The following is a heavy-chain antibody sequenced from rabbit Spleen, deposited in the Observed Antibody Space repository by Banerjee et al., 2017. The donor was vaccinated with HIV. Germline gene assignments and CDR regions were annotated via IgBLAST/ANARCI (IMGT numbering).Heavy chain of an antibody. J-gene: IGHJ6*01. CDR3: ARDAGTSFSTYGMDL. CDR2: ICAGSSGDT. D-gene: IGHD8-1*01. Sequence: QSLEESGGDLVKPGASLTLTCTASGFSFSNNYYMCWVRQAPGKGLEWIACICAGSSGDTDYANWPKGRFTISKASSTTVTLQMTGLTAADTATYFCARDAGTSFSTYGMDLWGPGTLVTVS. CDR1: GFSFSNNYY. V-gene: IGHV1S40*01.